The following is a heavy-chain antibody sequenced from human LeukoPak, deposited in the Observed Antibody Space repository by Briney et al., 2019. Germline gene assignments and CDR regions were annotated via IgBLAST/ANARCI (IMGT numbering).Heavy chain of an antibody. V-gene: IGHV4-4*02. CDR2: IYCSGTT. CDR3: ARDSSSGSPQSNWFDP. Sequence: PSGTLSLTCAVSGGSISSSNWWSWIRQPPGKGLEWIGYIYCSGTTYFNPSLKSRVTISVDTSKNQFSLNLSSVTAADTAVYYCARDSSSGSPQSNWFDPWGQGTLVTVSS. J-gene: IGHJ5*02. CDR1: GGSISSSNW. D-gene: IGHD3-10*01.